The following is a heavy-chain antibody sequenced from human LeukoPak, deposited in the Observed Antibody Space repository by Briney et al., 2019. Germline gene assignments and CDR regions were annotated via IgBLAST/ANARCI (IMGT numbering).Heavy chain of an antibody. CDR3: AREQQGVAGTPFDY. CDR2: INPSGGST. D-gene: IGHD6-19*01. J-gene: IGHJ4*02. Sequence: ASVKVSCKASGYTFTSYGISWVRQAPGQGLEWMGIINPSGGSTSYAQKFQGRVTMTRDTSTSTVYMELSSLRSEDTAVYYCAREQQGVAGTPFDYWGQGTLVAVSS. CDR1: GYTFTSYG. V-gene: IGHV1-46*01.